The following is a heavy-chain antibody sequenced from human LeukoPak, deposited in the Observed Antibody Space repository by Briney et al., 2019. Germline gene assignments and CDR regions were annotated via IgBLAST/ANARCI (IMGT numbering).Heavy chain of an antibody. V-gene: IGHV3-23*01. CDR1: GFTFNNYA. D-gene: IGHD1-26*01. CDR3: AKDHEVLSGSVSGAFDY. CDR2: ISGSGGST. J-gene: IGHJ4*02. Sequence: GGSLRLSCAASGFTFNNYAMSWVRQAPGKGLEWVSAISGSGGSTHYADSVKGRFTISRDNSKNTLYLQMNSLRAEDTAVYYCAKDHEVLSGSVSGAFDYWGQGTLVTVSS.